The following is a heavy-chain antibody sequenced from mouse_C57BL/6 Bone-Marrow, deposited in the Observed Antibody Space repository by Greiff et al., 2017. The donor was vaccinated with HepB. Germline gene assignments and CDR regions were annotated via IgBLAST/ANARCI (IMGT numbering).Heavy chain of an antibody. V-gene: IGHV1-78*01. CDR2: IYPRDGST. J-gene: IGHJ2*01. Sequence: VHLVESDAELVKPGASVKISCKVSGYTFTDHTIHWMKQRPEQGLEWIGYIYPRDGSTKYNEKFKGKATLTADKSSSTAYMQLNSLTSEDSAVYFCARDWIYGNYFYYWGQGTTLTVSS. CDR1: GYTFTDHT. D-gene: IGHD2-1*01. CDR3: ARDWIYGNYFYY.